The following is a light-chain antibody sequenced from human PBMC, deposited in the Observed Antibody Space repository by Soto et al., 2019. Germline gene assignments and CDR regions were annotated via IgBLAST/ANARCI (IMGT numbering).Light chain of an antibody. J-gene: IGKJ1*01. CDR2: AAS. CDR1: QSISSY. Sequence: DIQMTQSPSSLSASVGDRVTITCRASQSISSYLNWYQQKPGKAPKLLIYAASSLQSGVPSRFSGGGSGTDFTLTISSLQPEDFGTYYCQQSYSTLGAFGQGTKVEIK. CDR3: QQSYSTLGA. V-gene: IGKV1-39*01.